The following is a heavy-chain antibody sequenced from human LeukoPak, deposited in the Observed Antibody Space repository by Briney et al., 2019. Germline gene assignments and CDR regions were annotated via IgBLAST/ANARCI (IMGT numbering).Heavy chain of an antibody. Sequence: ASVKVSCKASGYTFTSYYMHWVRQAPGLGLEWMGITRPVTDSTTYAQKFRGRVTMTRDMSTSTFYMELRSLRSGDTAVYYCARGAVNRYNWNDDNFYYYYMDVWGKGTTVTISS. CDR1: GYTFTSYY. V-gene: IGHV1-46*01. CDR2: TRPVTDST. J-gene: IGHJ6*03. CDR3: ARGAVNRYNWNDDNFYYYYMDV. D-gene: IGHD1-1*01.